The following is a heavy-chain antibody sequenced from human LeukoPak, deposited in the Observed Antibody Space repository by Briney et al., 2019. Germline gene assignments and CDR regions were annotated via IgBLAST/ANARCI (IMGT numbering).Heavy chain of an antibody. CDR1: GFTFSSYE. J-gene: IGHJ4*02. V-gene: IGHV3-48*03. CDR2: ISSGGRAI. Sequence: GGSLGLSCAGSGFTFSSYEMNWVRQAPGKGLEWVSYISSGGRAIYYADSVEGRFTISRDNAKNSLYLQMNSLRAEDTAVYYCARGGSYGAYWGQGTLVTVSS. D-gene: IGHD1-26*01. CDR3: ARGGSYGAY.